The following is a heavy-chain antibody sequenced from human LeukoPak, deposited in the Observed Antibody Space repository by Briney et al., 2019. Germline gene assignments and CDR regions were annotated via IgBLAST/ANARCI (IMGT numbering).Heavy chain of an antibody. CDR3: AKEFPSPIYGMDV. Sequence: GGSLRLSCGASGFTLSSYWMTWVRQAPGKGLEWVANIKEDGSKKYYVESVRGRFTISRDNAKNSLYLQMDSLTAEDTAVYYCAKEFPSPIYGMDVWGQGTTVTVSS. J-gene: IGHJ6*02. CDR2: IKEDGSKK. V-gene: IGHV3-7*04. CDR1: GFTLSSYW.